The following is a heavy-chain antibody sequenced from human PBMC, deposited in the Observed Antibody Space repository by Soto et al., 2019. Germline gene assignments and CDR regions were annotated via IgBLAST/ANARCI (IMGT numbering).Heavy chain of an antibody. J-gene: IGHJ6*02. V-gene: IGHV3-11*06. D-gene: IGHD2-2*02. CDR2: ISRSSSYT. Sequence: QVQLVESGGGLVKPGGSLRLSCAASGFTFSDYYMSWIRQAPGKGLEWVSYISRSSSYTNYADSVKGRFTISRDNAKNSLYLQMNSLRAEDTAVYYCARDDCSSTSCYTPIYYYYGMDVWGQGTTVTVSS. CDR3: ARDDCSSTSCYTPIYYYYGMDV. CDR1: GFTFSDYY.